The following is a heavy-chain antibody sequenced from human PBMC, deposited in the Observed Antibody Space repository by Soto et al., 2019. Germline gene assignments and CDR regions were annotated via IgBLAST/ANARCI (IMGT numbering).Heavy chain of an antibody. CDR1: GYTFTSYA. CDR2: INAGNGNT. Sequence: ASVKVSCKASGYTFTSYAMHWVRQAPGQRPEWMGWINAGNGNTKYSQKFQGRVTITRDTSASTAYMELSSLRSEDTAVYYCARGSIAVAGTLVDPWGQGTLVTVSS. V-gene: IGHV1-3*01. CDR3: ARGSIAVAGTLVDP. D-gene: IGHD6-19*01. J-gene: IGHJ5*02.